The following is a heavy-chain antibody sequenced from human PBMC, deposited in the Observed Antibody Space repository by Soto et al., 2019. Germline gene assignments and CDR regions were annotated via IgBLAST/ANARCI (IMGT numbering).Heavy chain of an antibody. D-gene: IGHD2-15*01. V-gene: IGHV3-21*01. CDR3: VRDLRYCTGASCYPNFDY. CDR2: ISSGSTYI. Sequence: GWSLRLSCASSVFTFINYRVKWVRQAPGKGLEWVSAISSGSTYIYYADSLKGRFTISRDNAKNSLYLQMNSLRLEYTAVYYCVRDLRYCTGASCYPNFDYWGQGTRVTVSS. J-gene: IGHJ4*02. CDR1: VFTFINYR.